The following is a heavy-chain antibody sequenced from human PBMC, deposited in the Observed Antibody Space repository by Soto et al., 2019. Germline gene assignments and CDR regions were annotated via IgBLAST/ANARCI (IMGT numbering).Heavy chain of an antibody. Sequence: QVQLVESGGGVVQPGRSLRLSCAASGFTFSNYGMHWVRQAPGKGLEWVAVILNDGSNRYHADSVKDRFTISRDNSKNMLYLQMNSLRAADTAVYYCARDDEYSGNGMDVWGPGTTVTVS. CDR1: GFTFSNYG. J-gene: IGHJ6*02. D-gene: IGHD3-10*01. CDR3: ARDDEYSGNGMDV. V-gene: IGHV3-33*01. CDR2: ILNDGSNR.